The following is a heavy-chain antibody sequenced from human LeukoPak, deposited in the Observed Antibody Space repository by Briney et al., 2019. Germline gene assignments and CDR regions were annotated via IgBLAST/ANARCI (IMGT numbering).Heavy chain of an antibody. CDR1: AGSFSGYY. V-gene: IGHV4-34*01. J-gene: IGHJ4*02. CDR3: ARGGVAAKYYFDF. D-gene: IGHD6-13*01. CDR2: INHSGST. Sequence: SETLSLTCAVYAGSFSGYYWSWIRQPPGKGLEWIGEINHSGSTNYNPSLKSRVTISVDTSKNQFSLKLSSVTAADTAVYYCARGGVAAKYYFDFWGQGTLVTVSS.